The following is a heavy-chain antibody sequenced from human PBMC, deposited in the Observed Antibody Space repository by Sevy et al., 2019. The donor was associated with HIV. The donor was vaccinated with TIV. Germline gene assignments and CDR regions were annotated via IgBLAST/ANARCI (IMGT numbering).Heavy chain of an antibody. CDR3: AKVGPHCSGGTCYHPLFDY. V-gene: IGHV3-30*18. CDR1: GFTFSTYG. D-gene: IGHD2-15*01. Sequence: GGSLRLSCAASGFTFSTYGMHWVRQAPGKGLEWVAVLSYDGREKYYGNSVKGRFTISGDNSKNTLYLQMNSLRDEDTAVYYCAKVGPHCSGGTCYHPLFDYCGQGTLVTVSS. CDR2: LSYDGREK. J-gene: IGHJ4*02.